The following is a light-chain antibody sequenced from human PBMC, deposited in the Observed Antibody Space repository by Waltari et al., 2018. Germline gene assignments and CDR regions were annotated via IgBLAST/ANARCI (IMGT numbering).Light chain of an antibody. V-gene: IGLV2-23*01. Sequence: HSALTQPASVSGSPGQSITISCTGPSSDVGSYNLVSWYQQHPDKAPKLMIYEDSKRPSGVSNRFSGSKSGNTASLTISGLQAEDEADYYCCSYAGSSTLVFGGGTKLTVL. CDR2: EDS. CDR3: CSYAGSSTLV. J-gene: IGLJ3*02. CDR1: SSDVGSYNL.